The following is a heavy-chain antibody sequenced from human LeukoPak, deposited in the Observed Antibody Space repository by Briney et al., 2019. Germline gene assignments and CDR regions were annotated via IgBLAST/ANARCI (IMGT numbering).Heavy chain of an antibody. D-gene: IGHD1-26*01. J-gene: IGHJ5*02. CDR2: INHSGST. Sequence: SETLSLTCAVYGGSFSGYYWSWIRQPPGKGLEWIGEINHSGSTNYNPSLKSRVTISVDTSKNQFSLKLSSVTAADTAVYYYASEGGFNSGAYRWFDPWGQGTLVTVSS. CDR3: ASEGGFNSGAYRWFDP. V-gene: IGHV4-34*01. CDR1: GGSFSGYY.